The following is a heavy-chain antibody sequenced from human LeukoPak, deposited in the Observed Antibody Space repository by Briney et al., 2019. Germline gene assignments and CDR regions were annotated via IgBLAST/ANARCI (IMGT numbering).Heavy chain of an antibody. CDR1: RFTVSSNY. CDR2: IYSGGST. D-gene: IGHD4-23*01. V-gene: IGHV3-66*01. CDR3: ARGATVVTIRGAFDI. J-gene: IGHJ3*02. Sequence: GGSLRLSCAASRFTVSSNYMSWVRQAPGKGLEWVSVIYSGGSTYYADSVKGRFTISRDNSKNTLYLQMNSLRAEDTAVYYCARGATVVTIRGAFDIWGQGTMVTVSS.